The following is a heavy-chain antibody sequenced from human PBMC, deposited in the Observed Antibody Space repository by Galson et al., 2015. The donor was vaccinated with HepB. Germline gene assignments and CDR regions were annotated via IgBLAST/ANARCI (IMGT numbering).Heavy chain of an antibody. J-gene: IGHJ6*02. CDR3: AKGRSTAMVTSYYYYYGMDV. V-gene: IGHV3-11*01. CDR2: ISSSGSTI. CDR1: GFTFSDYY. Sequence: SLRLSCAASGFTFSDYYMSWIRQAPGKGLEWVSYISSSGSTIYYADSVKGRFTISRDNAKNSLYLQMNSLRAEDTAVYYCAKGRSTAMVTSYYYYYGMDVWGQGTTVTVSS. D-gene: IGHD5-18*01.